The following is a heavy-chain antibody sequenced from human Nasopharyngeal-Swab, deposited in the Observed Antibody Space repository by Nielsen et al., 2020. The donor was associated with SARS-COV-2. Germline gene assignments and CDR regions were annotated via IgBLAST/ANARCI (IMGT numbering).Heavy chain of an antibody. D-gene: IGHD4-11*01. CDR3: ARDLSKLRFDY. CDR2: IYSGGST. Sequence: GESLKISCAASGFTVSSNYMSWVRQAPGKGLEWVSVIYSGGSTYYADSVKGRFTISRDNSKNTLYLQMNSLRAEDTAAYYCARDLSKLRFDYWGQGTLVTVSS. V-gene: IGHV3-66*01. CDR1: GFTVSSNY. J-gene: IGHJ4*02.